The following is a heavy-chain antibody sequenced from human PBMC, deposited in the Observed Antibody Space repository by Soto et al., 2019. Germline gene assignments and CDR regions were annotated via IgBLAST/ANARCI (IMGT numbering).Heavy chain of an antibody. CDR1: AYTFTSYA. CDR2: INAGNGDT. V-gene: IGHV1-3*01. D-gene: IGHD1-26*01. Sequence: QVQLVQSGTEVKKPGASVKVSCLASAYTFTSYAIHWVRQAPGQRLEWMGWINAGNGDTKYSQKFQARVTITRDTSASTDYMELSGLTSGDTAVYYCARSLVGARGEILYHGMDVWGQGTTVTVSS. J-gene: IGHJ6*01. CDR3: ARSLVGARGEILYHGMDV.